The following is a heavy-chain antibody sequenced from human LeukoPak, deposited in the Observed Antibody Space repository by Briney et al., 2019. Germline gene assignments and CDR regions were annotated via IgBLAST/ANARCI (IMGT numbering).Heavy chain of an antibody. CDR1: GFTFSSSG. CDR2: ISNDGSKK. D-gene: IGHD6-25*01. Sequence: PGGSLRLSCGASGFTFSSSGMHWVRQDPGKGLEGVAVISNDGSKKYYADSVKGPFTISRDNSKNTLYLQMNSLRAEDTAVYYCAKDNAAYGGLDYWGQGTLVTVSS. J-gene: IGHJ4*02. V-gene: IGHV3-30*18. CDR3: AKDNAAYGGLDY.